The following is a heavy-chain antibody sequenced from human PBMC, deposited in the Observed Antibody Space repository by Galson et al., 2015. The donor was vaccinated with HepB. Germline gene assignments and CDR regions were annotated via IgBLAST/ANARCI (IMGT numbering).Heavy chain of an antibody. CDR2: ISFDGSHI. Sequence: SLRLSCAASGFTFSSYAMHWVRQAPGKGLEWVSLISFDGSHIYYADSVKGRFTVSRDNSRNTVFLQLNRLRADDMAVYYCAKDDSGWYWPLDHWGQGTLVTVSS. J-gene: IGHJ4*02. D-gene: IGHD6-19*01. CDR3: AKDDSGWYWPLDH. V-gene: IGHV3-30*18. CDR1: GFTFSSYA.